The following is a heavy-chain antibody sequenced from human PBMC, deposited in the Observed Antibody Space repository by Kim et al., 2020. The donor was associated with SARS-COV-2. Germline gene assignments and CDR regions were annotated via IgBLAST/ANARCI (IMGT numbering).Heavy chain of an antibody. Sequence: GGSLRLSCIASGFTFSSYAMSWVRQAPGKGLEWVSSISDSGVSTYYADSVKGRFTISRDNSKNTVYLQMNSLRVEDTAVYYCAKLPSGVWYSTSYFDYWGQGTLVTVSS. D-gene: IGHD6-19*01. J-gene: IGHJ4*02. V-gene: IGHV3-23*01. CDR2: ISDSGVST. CDR3: AKLPSGVWYSTSYFDY. CDR1: GFTFSSYA.